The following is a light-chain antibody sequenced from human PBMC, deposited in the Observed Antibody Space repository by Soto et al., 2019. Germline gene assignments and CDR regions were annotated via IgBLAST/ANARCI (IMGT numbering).Light chain of an antibody. CDR2: EVS. CDR1: SSDVGAYNY. Sequence: QSVLTQPPSASGSPGQSVTISCPGTSSDVGAYNYVSWYQQHPGKAPNLMISEVSKRPSGVPDRFSGSKSGNTASLTVSGLQAEDEADYYCASYAGSNVVFGGGTKLTVL. J-gene: IGLJ2*01. CDR3: ASYAGSNVV. V-gene: IGLV2-8*01.